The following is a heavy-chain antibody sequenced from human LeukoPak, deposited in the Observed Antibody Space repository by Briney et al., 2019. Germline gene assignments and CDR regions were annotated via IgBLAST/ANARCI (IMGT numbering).Heavy chain of an antibody. CDR3: AREAGNFDY. Sequence: SETLSLTCTVSGGSVSSGSYYWSWIRQPPGKGLEWIGYIYYSGSTNYNPSLKSRVTISVDTSKNQFSLKLSSVTAADTAVYYCAREAGNFDYWGQGTLVTVPS. CDR2: IYYSGST. V-gene: IGHV4-61*01. J-gene: IGHJ4*02. CDR1: GGSVSSGSYY. D-gene: IGHD3-10*01.